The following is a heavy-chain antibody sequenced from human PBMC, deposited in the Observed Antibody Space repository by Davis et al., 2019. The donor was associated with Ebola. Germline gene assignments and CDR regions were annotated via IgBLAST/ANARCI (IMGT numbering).Heavy chain of an antibody. CDR2: IVVGSGNT. CDR3: AAVLVGALKADYFDY. D-gene: IGHD1-26*01. CDR1: GFTFTSSA. Sequence: SVKVSCKASGFTFTSSAVQRVRHARGQHLEWIGWIVVGSGNTNYAQKFQERVTITREMSTSTAYMELSSLRSEDTAVYYCAAVLVGALKADYFDYWGQGTLVTVSS. V-gene: IGHV1-58*01. J-gene: IGHJ4*02.